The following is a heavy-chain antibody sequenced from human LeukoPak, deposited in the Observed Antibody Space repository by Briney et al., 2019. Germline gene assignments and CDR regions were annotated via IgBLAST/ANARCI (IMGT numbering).Heavy chain of an antibody. V-gene: IGHV1-24*01. CDR3: ATAGSPSVD. Sequence: ASVKVSCKVSGYTVTEFSMHWVRQAPGKGLEWMGGFDPEDGETIFAQKFQGRVTMTEDTSTDTAYMELSRLTSEDTAVYYCATAGSPSVDWGQGTLVTVSS. D-gene: IGHD6-13*01. CDR2: FDPEDGET. J-gene: IGHJ4*02. CDR1: GYTVTEFS.